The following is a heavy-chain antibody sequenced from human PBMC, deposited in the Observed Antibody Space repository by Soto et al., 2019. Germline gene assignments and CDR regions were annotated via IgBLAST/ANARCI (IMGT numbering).Heavy chain of an antibody. Sequence: GASVKVSCKASGYTFTSYYMHWVRQAPGQGLEWMGIINPSGGSTSYAQKFQGRVTMTRDTSTSTVYMELSSLRSEDTAVYYCARGQGDFWSGYHDAFDIWGKGTMVTVSS. D-gene: IGHD3-3*01. CDR3: ARGQGDFWSGYHDAFDI. J-gene: IGHJ3*02. CDR1: GYTFTSYY. CDR2: INPSGGST. V-gene: IGHV1-46*03.